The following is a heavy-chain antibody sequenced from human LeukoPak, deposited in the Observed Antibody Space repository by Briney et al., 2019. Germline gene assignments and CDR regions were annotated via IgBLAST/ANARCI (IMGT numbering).Heavy chain of an antibody. V-gene: IGHV3-11*01. CDR3: AREPYDILTGTFDY. J-gene: IGHJ4*02. CDR1: GFTFSDYY. CDR2: ISSNGSTI. Sequence: PGGSLRLSCAASGFTFSDYYMSWIRQAPGKGLEWVSYISSNGSTIYYADSVKGRFTISRDNAKNSLYLQMNSLRAEDTAVYYCAREPYDILTGTFDYWGQGTLVTVSS. D-gene: IGHD3-9*01.